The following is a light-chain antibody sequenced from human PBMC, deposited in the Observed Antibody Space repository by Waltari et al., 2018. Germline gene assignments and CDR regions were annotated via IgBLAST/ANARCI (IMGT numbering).Light chain of an antibody. V-gene: IGKV3-20*01. CDR1: QSVSKY. CDR2: GAS. J-gene: IGKJ1*01. CDR3: QQYVSLPAT. Sequence: EIVLTQSPGTLSLSPGDRAILSYRASQSVSKYLAWYQQKPGQAPRLLIFGASSRATDIPDRFSGSGSGTDLSLTISRVEPEDFAVYYCQQYVSLPATFGQGTKVEIE.